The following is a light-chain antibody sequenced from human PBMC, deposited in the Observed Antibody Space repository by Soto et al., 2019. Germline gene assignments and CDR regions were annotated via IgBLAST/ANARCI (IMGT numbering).Light chain of an antibody. V-gene: IGLV2-23*01. Sequence: QSALTQPASVSGSPGQSITISCTGTSSDVGSYNLVSWYQQHPGKAPKLMIYEGSKRPSGVSNRFSGSKSGNMASLTISGLQAEDEADYYCCSYAGRVYVFGTGTKVTVL. CDR1: SSDVGSYNL. J-gene: IGLJ1*01. CDR2: EGS. CDR3: CSYAGRVYV.